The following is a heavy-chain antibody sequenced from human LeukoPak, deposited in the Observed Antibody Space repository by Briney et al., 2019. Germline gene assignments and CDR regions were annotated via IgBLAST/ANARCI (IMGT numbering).Heavy chain of an antibody. CDR3: ARGFQFDYDILTGYYRHAKNYYYYMDV. D-gene: IGHD3-9*01. V-gene: IGHV1-18*01. CDR2: IRGHNGNT. Sequence: ASVKVSCKASGYTFTTYGISWVRQAPGQGLEWMGWIRGHNGNTEYAQKFQGRVTMTTDTSTSTAYMELRSLRSEDTAVYYCARGFQFDYDILTGYYRHAKNYYYYMDVWGKGTTVTISS. J-gene: IGHJ6*03. CDR1: GYTFTTYG.